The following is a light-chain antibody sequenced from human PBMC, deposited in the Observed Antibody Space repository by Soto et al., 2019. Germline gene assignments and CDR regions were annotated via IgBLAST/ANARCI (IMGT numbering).Light chain of an antibody. CDR1: QSINFY. V-gene: IGKV1-39*01. CDR2: AAS. Sequence: DIQMTPSPSSLSASIGGRCTITCRASQSINFYLNWYQQKPGKAPSLLIYAASSLQSKVPSRLSGSGSGTDFTLTISSLQPEDFATYYCQQTYSTPFFGQGTRLEIK. J-gene: IGKJ5*01. CDR3: QQTYSTPF.